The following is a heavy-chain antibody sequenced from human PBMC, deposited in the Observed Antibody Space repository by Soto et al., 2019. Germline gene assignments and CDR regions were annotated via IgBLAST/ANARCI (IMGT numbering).Heavy chain of an antibody. J-gene: IGHJ4*02. D-gene: IGHD3-16*02. CDR1: GFTFSSYA. CDR3: ARDRYERYQLDY. V-gene: IGHV3-30-3*01. CDR2: ISYDGSNK. Sequence: PGGSLRLSCAASGFTFSSYAMHWVRQAPGKGLEWVAVISYDGSNKYYVDSVKGRFTISRDNSKNTLYLQMNSLRAEDTAVYYCARDRYERYQLDYWGQGTLVTVSS.